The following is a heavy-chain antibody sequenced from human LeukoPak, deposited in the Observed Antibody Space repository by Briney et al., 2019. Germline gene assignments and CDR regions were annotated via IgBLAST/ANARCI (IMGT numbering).Heavy chain of an antibody. J-gene: IGHJ4*02. Sequence: ASVKVSCKASGYTFTGYYMHWVRQAPGQGLEWMGWINPNSGGTNYAQKFQGRVTMTRDTSISTAYMELRRLTADDTAVYYCARDSGERGSGSYLIAYWGQGTLVTVSS. V-gene: IGHV1-2*02. CDR3: ARDSGERGSGSYLIAY. D-gene: IGHD3-10*01. CDR1: GYTFTGYY. CDR2: INPNSGGT.